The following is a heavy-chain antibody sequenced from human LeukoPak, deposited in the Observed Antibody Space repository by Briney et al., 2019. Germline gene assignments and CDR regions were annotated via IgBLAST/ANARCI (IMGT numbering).Heavy chain of an antibody. CDR1: GYSFTSYW. CDR3: ARRGYLPGGGSRWFDP. D-gene: IGHD2-15*01. Sequence: GESLKIPCKGSGYSFTSYWIGWVRQMPGKGLEWMGIIYPGDSDTRYSPSFQGQVTISADKSISTAYLQWSSLKASDTAMYYCARRGYLPGGGSRWFDPWGQGTLVTVSS. CDR2: IYPGDSDT. J-gene: IGHJ5*02. V-gene: IGHV5-51*01.